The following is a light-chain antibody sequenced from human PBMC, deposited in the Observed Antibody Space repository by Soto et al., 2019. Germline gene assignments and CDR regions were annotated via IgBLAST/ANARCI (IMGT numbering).Light chain of an antibody. CDR3: HHSGNSHGT. CDR2: GAS. Sequence: IVLAQSPGTLSFSPGERATLSCRASQTISSRYLTWYQQKSGQVPRRLIYGASSRATGILDRFSGSGSGTDFTLTISRLEPEDVAVYYCHHSGNSHGTFGQGTKVEIK. CDR1: QTISSRY. J-gene: IGKJ1*01. V-gene: IGKV3-20*01.